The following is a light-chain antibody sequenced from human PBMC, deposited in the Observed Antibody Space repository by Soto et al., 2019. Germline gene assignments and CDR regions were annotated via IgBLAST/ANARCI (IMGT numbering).Light chain of an antibody. CDR1: SSDVGYYNL. Sequence: QSVLTQPASVSGSPGQSITISCTGTSSDVGYYNLVSWYQQHPGKAPKLMIYEGNKRPSGVSNRFSGSKSGNTASLTISGLQAEDEADYYCCSYAGSIIHVVFGGGTKLTVL. V-gene: IGLV2-23*01. CDR2: EGN. CDR3: CSYAGSIIHVV. J-gene: IGLJ2*01.